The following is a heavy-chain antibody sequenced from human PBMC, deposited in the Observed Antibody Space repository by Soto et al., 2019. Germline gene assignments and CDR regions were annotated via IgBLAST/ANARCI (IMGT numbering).Heavy chain of an antibody. CDR2: IIPIFGTA. J-gene: IGHJ6*02. Sequence: GASVKVSCKASGGTFSSYAISWVRQAPGQGLEWMGGIIPIFGTANYAQKFQGRVTITADESTSTAYMELSSLRSEDTAVYYCARPSLRQQLARPYGMDVWGQGTTVTAP. CDR3: ARPSLRQQLARPYGMDV. V-gene: IGHV1-69*13. CDR1: GGTFSSYA. D-gene: IGHD6-13*01.